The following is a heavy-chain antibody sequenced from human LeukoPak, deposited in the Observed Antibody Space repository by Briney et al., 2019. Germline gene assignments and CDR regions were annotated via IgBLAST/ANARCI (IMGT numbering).Heavy chain of an antibody. CDR2: IIPIFGTA. D-gene: IGHD4-23*01. CDR1: GGTLSSYA. J-gene: IGHJ1*01. Sequence: TSVKVSCKASGGTLSSYAISWVRQAPGQGLEWMGGIIPIFGTANYAQKFQGRVTITADESTSTAYMELSSLRSEDTAVYYCAREGDYGGNSFQHWGQGTLVTVSS. V-gene: IGHV1-69*13. CDR3: AREGDYGGNSFQH.